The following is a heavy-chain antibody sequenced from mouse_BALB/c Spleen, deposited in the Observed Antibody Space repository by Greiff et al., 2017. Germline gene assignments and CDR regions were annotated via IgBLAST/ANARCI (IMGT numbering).Heavy chain of an antibody. CDR2: IYPGGGYT. D-gene: IGHD2-1*01. J-gene: IGHJ2*01. CDR3: HYGKKNYFDY. CDR1: GYTFTNYW. Sequence: VQLQESGAELVRPGTSVKISCKASGYTFTNYWLGWVKQRPGHGLEWIGDIYPGGGYTNYNEKFKGKATLTADTSSSTAYMQLSSLTSEDSAVYCCHYGKKNYFDYWGQGTTLTVSS. V-gene: IGHV1-63*02.